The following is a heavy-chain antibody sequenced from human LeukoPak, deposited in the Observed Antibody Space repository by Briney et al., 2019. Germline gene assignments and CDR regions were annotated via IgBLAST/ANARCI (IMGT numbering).Heavy chain of an antibody. CDR1: GFSFSNYG. V-gene: IGHV3-23*01. CDR2: ISGTGDST. Sequence: GGSLRLSCAASGFSFSNYGMAWVRQAPGKGLEWVSAISGTGDSTYYADSVKGRFTISRDNSKNTLYLQMNSLSAEDTAVYYCASMRGYFEYWGQGTLVTVSS. CDR3: ASMRGYFEY. J-gene: IGHJ4*02.